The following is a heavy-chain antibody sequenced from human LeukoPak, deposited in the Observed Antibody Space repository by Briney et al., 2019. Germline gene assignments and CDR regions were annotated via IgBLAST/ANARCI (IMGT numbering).Heavy chain of an antibody. J-gene: IGHJ5*02. CDR2: IIPIFGTA. V-gene: IGHV1-69*13. CDR1: GGTFSSYA. CDR3: ARVRVNIVLMCECFDP. D-gene: IGHD2-8*01. Sequence: SVKVSCKASGGTFSSYAISWVRQAPGQGLEWMGGIIPIFGTANYAQKFQGRVTITADESTSTAYMELRSLRSDDTAVYYCARVRVNIVLMCECFDPWGQGTLVTVSS.